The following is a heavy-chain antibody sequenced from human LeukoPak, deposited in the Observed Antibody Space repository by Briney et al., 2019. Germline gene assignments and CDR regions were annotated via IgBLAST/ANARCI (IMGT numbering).Heavy chain of an antibody. V-gene: IGHV4-4*07. D-gene: IGHD1-26*01. CDR1: GGSISSYY. CDR3: ARVFVGATLGAFDI. CDR2: IYTSGST. Sequence: SETLSLTCTVSGGSISSYYWSWIRQPAGKGLEWIGRIYTSGSTNYNPSLKRRVTMSVDTSKNQFSLKLSSVTAADTAVYYCARVFVGATLGAFDIWGQGTMVTVSS. J-gene: IGHJ3*02.